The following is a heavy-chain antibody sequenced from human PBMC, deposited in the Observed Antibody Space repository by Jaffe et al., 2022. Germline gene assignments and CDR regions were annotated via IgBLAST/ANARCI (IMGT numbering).Heavy chain of an antibody. CDR3: ARAPFRDYVWGSYRYEVPFDY. CDR1: GGSFSGYY. D-gene: IGHD3-16*02. J-gene: IGHJ4*02. CDR2: INHSGST. V-gene: IGHV4-34*01. Sequence: QVQLQQWGAGLLKPSETLSLTCAVYGGSFSGYYWSWIRQPPGKGLEWIGEINHSGSTNYNPSLKSRVTISVDTSKNQFSLKLSSVTAADTAVYYCARAPFRDYVWGSYRYEVPFDYWGQGTLVTVSS.